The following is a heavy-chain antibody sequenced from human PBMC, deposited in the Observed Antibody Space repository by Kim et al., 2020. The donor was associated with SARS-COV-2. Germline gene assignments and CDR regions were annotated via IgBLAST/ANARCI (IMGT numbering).Heavy chain of an antibody. CDR2: ISYDGSNK. CDR1: GFTFSSYA. Sequence: GGSLRLSCAASGFTFSSYAMHWVRQAPGKGLEWVAVISYDGSNKYYADSVKGRFTISRDNSKNTLYLQMNSLRAEDTAVYYCARDSPITMIVVVITYYFDYWGQGTLVTVSS. CDR3: ARDSPITMIVVVITYYFDY. D-gene: IGHD3-22*01. J-gene: IGHJ4*02. V-gene: IGHV3-30*04.